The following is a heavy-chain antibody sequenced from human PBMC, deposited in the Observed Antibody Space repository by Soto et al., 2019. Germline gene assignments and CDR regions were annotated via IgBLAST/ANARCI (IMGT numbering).Heavy chain of an antibody. D-gene: IGHD2-21*01. V-gene: IGHV3-74*01. Sequence: EVQLVESGGGLVQAGGSLRLSCAASGFTFSNYWMHWVRQAPGKGLVWVSRLNSDGSTTNYADSVKGRFTISRDNAKNTLYLQMNSLRTVDTAVYYCVRGGGTPLWSLFYNWGQGTMVTVSS. CDR1: GFTFSNYW. CDR2: LNSDGSTT. J-gene: IGHJ3*02. CDR3: VRGGGTPLWSLFYN.